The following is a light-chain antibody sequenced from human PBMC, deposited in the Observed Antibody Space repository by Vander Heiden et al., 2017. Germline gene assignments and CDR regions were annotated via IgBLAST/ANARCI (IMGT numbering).Light chain of an antibody. J-gene: IGKJ5*01. CDR1: QSVSSN. V-gene: IGKV3-15*01. Sequence: EILMPPSPATLSVFPGERATFSCRASQSVSSNVAWYQQKPGQAPRLLIYGASTRATGIPARFSGSGSGTEFTLTISSLQSEDFAVYYCQQYNNWPPITFGQGTRLEIK. CDR2: GAS. CDR3: QQYNNWPPIT.